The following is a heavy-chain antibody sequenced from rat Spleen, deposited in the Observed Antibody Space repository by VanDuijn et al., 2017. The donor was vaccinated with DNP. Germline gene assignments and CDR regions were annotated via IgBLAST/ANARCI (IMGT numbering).Heavy chain of an antibody. CDR3: VRDSRDYGSYADYFDY. CDR1: GFTFSDYN. Sequence: EVQLVESGGGLVQPGRSLKLSCAASGFTFSDYNMAWVRQAPKKGLDWVATIIYDGSRTYYRDSVKGRFTISRDNATNTLYLQMNSLRSEDTASYYCVRDSRDYGSYADYFDYWGQGVMVTVSS. D-gene: IGHD1-8*01. J-gene: IGHJ2*01. V-gene: IGHV5S10*01. CDR2: IIYDGSRT.